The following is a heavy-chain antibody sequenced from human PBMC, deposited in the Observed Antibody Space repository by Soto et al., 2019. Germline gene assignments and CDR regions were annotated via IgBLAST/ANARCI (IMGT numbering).Heavy chain of an antibody. V-gene: IGHV1-2*02. Sequence: ASVKVSCKASGYTITAYYIHWVRQAPGQGLEWMGWIDPRNGGTVYAQKFQGRVTMTRDTSISTVYMDLSGLGSDDTALYFCARDDYGIYPYWGQGSLVAVSS. D-gene: IGHD1-26*01. CDR2: IDPRNGGT. CDR1: GYTITAYY. CDR3: ARDDYGIYPY. J-gene: IGHJ4*02.